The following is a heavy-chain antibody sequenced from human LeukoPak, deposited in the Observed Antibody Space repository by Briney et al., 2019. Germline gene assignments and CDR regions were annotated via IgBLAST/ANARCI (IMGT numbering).Heavy chain of an antibody. D-gene: IGHD3-16*01. CDR2: INPNSGGT. CDR1: GYTFTGYY. Sequence: APVKVSCKASGYTFTGYYMHWVRQAPGQGLEWMGWINPNSGGTNYAQKFQGRVTMTRDTSISTAYMELSRLRSDDTAVYYCARDRAYSPVFDYWGQGTLVTVSS. CDR3: ARDRAYSPVFDY. J-gene: IGHJ4*02. V-gene: IGHV1-2*02.